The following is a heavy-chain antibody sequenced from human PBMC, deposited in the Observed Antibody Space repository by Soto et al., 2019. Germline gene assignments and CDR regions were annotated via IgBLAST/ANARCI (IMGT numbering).Heavy chain of an antibody. D-gene: IGHD2-21*02. V-gene: IGHV3-21*01. CDR3: ATVVVTAIQPDY. J-gene: IGHJ4*02. Sequence: GGSLRLSCAASGFTFSSYSMNWVRQAPGKGLEWVSSISSSSSYIYYADSVKGRFTISRDNAKNSLYLQMNSLRAEDTAVYYCATVVVTAIQPDYWGQGTLVTVSS. CDR2: ISSSSSYI. CDR1: GFTFSSYS.